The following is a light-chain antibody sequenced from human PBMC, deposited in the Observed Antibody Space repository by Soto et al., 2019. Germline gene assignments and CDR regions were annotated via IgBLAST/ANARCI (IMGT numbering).Light chain of an antibody. CDR1: QSVSNNY. J-gene: IGKJ1*01. Sequence: EIVMTQSPATLSVSPGERATLSCRASQSVSNNYLAWYQQKPGQAPRLLIYGASNRATGIPDRFSGSGSGTDFTLTISRLEPEDFAVYYCQQYGSSGTCGQGTRWIS. V-gene: IGKV3-20*01. CDR3: QQYGSSGT. CDR2: GAS.